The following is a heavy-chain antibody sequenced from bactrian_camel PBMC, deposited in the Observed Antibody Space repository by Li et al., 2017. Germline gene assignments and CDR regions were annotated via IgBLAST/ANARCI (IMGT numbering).Heavy chain of an antibody. Sequence: HVQLVESGGGLVQPGGSLNLSCAATVNSNNLNCMGWFRQAPGKELEWVSAINSGGSTYYAGSVKGRFTISQDNAKNTVYLQMDSLMPEDSAVYFCAAKSGWFYNFDDTVYTFWGQGTQVTVS. J-gene: IGHJ4*01. CDR2: INSGGST. D-gene: IGHD2*01. CDR3: AAKSGWFYNFDDTVYTF. CDR1: VNSNNLNC. V-gene: IGHV3S53*01.